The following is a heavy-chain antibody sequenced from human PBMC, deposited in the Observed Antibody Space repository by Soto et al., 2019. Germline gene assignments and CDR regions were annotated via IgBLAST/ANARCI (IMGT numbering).Heavy chain of an antibody. V-gene: IGHV1-69*06. CDR1: GGTFSSYA. CDR2: IIPIFGTA. D-gene: IGHD3-3*01. J-gene: IGHJ4*02. CDR3: SADFTRRPFDY. Sequence: QVQLVQSGAEVKKPGSSVKVSCKASGGTFSSYAISWVRQAPGQGLEWMGGIIPIFGTANYAQKFQGRVTITADKSTRTAYMELSSLRSEDTAVYYFSADFTRRPFDYWCQGTLVTVSS.